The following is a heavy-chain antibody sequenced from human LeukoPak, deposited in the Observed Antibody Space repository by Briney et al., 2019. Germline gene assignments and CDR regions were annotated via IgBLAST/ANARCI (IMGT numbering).Heavy chain of an antibody. J-gene: IGHJ2*01. V-gene: IGHV4-59*01. Sequence: SETLSLTCTVSGGSISSYYWSWIRQPPGKGLEWIGYIYYSGSTNYNPSLKSRVTISVDTSKNQFSLKLSSVTAADTAVYYCASAGVGAKVYWYFDLWGRGTLVTVSS. CDR1: GGSISSYY. D-gene: IGHD1-26*01. CDR2: IYYSGST. CDR3: ASAGVGAKVYWYFDL.